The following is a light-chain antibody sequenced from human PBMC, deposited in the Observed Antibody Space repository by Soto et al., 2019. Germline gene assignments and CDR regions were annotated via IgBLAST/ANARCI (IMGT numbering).Light chain of an antibody. CDR2: GAS. J-gene: IGKJ5*01. CDR3: QQYSSSPPIT. Sequence: EIVLTQSPCTLSLSPGERATLSCRASQSVSSSYLAWYQQKPGQAPRLLIYGASSRTAGIPDRFSGGGSGTDFSLTISRLDPEDFAVYYCQQYSSSPPITFGQGTRLEI. CDR1: QSVSSSY. V-gene: IGKV3-20*01.